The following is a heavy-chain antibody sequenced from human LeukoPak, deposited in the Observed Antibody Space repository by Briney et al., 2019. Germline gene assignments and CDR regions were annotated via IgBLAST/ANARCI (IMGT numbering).Heavy chain of an antibody. J-gene: IGHJ4*02. D-gene: IGHD5-24*01. CDR3: ATPRDGYNPLDY. CDR1: GYTFTSYG. CDR2: ITSYNGNT. Sequence: ASVKVSCKTSGYTFTSYGISWVRQAPGQGLEWMGWITSYNGNTNYAQKFQGRVTMTEDTSTDTAYMELSSLRSEDTAVYYCATPRDGYNPLDYWGQGTLVTVSS. V-gene: IGHV1-18*01.